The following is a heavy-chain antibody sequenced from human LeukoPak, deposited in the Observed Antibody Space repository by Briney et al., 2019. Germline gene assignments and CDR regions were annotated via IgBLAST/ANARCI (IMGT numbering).Heavy chain of an antibody. Sequence: GGSLRLSCAASGFTFSDYYMSWIRQAPGKGLEWVGRIKSKTDGGTTDYAAPVKGRFTISRDDSKNTLYLQMNSLKTEDTAVYYCTTWYYDILTGYLLDYWGQGTLVTVSS. CDR3: TTWYYDILTGYLLDY. D-gene: IGHD3-9*01. J-gene: IGHJ4*02. CDR1: GFTFSDYY. CDR2: IKSKTDGGTT. V-gene: IGHV3-15*01.